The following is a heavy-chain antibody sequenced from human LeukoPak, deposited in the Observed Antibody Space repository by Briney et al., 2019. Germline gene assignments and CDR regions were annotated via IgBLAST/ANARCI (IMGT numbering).Heavy chain of an antibody. Sequence: SETLSLTCSVSGGSIRSSNSFWGWIRQPPGERLEWIATIYYNGNTYYNPSLQSRVTISVDTSTNQFSLKLNSVIAADTAVNYCARATAAPSSYFFDHWGQGTLVTVSS. CDR3: ARATAAPSSYFFDH. CDR1: GGSIRSSNSF. D-gene: IGHD6-25*01. CDR2: IYYNGNT. J-gene: IGHJ4*02. V-gene: IGHV4-39*07.